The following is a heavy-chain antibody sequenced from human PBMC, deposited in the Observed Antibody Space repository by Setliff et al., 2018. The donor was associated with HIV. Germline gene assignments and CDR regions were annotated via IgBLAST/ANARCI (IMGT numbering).Heavy chain of an antibody. CDR3: ARHISDFWSNYQTPFDY. J-gene: IGHJ4*02. CDR1: GGSISSGGYY. CDR2: IYYSGST. V-gene: IGHV4-31*03. Sequence: PSETLSLTCTVSGGSISSGGYYWSWIRQHPGKGLEWIGYIYYSGSTYYNPSLKSRVTISVDTSKNQFSLKLSSVTAADTAVYHCARHISDFWSNYQTPFDYWGQGTLVTVSS. D-gene: IGHD3-3*01.